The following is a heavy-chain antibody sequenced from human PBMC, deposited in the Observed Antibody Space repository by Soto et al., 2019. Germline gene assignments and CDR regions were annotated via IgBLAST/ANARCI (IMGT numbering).Heavy chain of an antibody. D-gene: IGHD6-19*01. V-gene: IGHV5-51*01. Sequence: GESLKISCKGSGYSFTSYWIGWVRQMPGKGLEWMGIIYPGDSDTRYSPSFQGQVTISADKSISTAYLQWSSLKASDTAMYYCASYSSGPPYYYGMDVCGQGTTVTVSS. CDR2: IYPGDSDT. CDR1: GYSFTSYW. J-gene: IGHJ6*02. CDR3: ASYSSGPPYYYGMDV.